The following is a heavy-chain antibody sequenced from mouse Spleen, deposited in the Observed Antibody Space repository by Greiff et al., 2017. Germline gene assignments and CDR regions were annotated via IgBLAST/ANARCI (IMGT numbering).Heavy chain of an antibody. CDR2: IRNKANGYTT. CDR3: ASSLTGTGFAY. V-gene: IGHV7-3*01. D-gene: IGHD4-1*01. J-gene: IGHJ3*01. Sequence: EVMLVESGGGLVQPGGSLSLSCAASGFTFTDYYMSWVRQPPGKALEWLGFIRNKANGYTTEYSASVKGRFTISRDNSQSILYLQMNALRAEDSATYYCASSLTGTGFAYWGQGTLVTVSA. CDR1: GFTFTDYY.